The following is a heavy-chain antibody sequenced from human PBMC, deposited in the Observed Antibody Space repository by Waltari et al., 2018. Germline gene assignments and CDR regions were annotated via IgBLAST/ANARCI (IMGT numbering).Heavy chain of an antibody. V-gene: IGHV4-39*07. J-gene: IGHJ4*02. CDR3: ARQGGRVRGWFFDY. D-gene: IGHD6-19*01. Sequence: QLQLQESGPGLVKPSETLSLTCTVSGGSISSCSYYWGRIRQPPGRGLGWIVGIYYSGSTYYNPSLKRRVTISVDTSKNQFSLKLSAVTAADTAVYYCARQGGRVRGWFFDYWGQGTLGTVSS. CDR2: IYYSGST. CDR1: GGSISSCSYY.